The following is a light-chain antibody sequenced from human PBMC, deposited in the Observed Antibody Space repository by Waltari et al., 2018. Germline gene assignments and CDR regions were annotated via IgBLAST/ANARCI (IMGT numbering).Light chain of an antibody. V-gene: IGLV1-51*02. Sequence: QSVLTQPPPMSAAPGQRVTISCSGTNSNIGNYDVYWYQQLPGTAPQLLMFQNDNRPAGSPDRFSASKSGTSATLGITGLQTGDEADYFCGAWDSRVGAKVFGGGTKVTVL. CDR1: NSNIGNYD. CDR3: GAWDSRVGAKV. J-gene: IGLJ3*02. CDR2: QND.